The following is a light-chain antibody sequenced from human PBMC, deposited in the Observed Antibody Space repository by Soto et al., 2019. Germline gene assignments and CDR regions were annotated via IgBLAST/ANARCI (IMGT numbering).Light chain of an antibody. V-gene: IGLV1-51*02. J-gene: IGLJ3*02. Sequence: QSVLTQPPSVSAAPGQTVTISCSGSSSNIGNSYVSWYQQLPGTAPKLLIYENNKRPSGIPDRFSGSKSGTSATLGITGLQTGDEADYYCGTWDSSLSAWVFGGGTKVTVL. CDR3: GTWDSSLSAWV. CDR2: ENN. CDR1: SSNIGNSY.